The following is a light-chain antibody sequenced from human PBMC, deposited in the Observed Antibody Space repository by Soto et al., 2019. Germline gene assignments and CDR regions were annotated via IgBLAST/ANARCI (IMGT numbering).Light chain of an antibody. J-gene: IGLJ1*01. CDR2: EVT. Sequence: QSVLTQPASVSGSPGQSITISCSGTSEDVGGYNYVSWYQRHPGKAPKLMIYEVTNRPSGLSNRFSGSKSGSTASLTISGLQAEDEADYYCSSYTSSNTLVFGTGTKGTVL. CDR1: SEDVGGYNY. CDR3: SSYTSSNTLV. V-gene: IGLV2-14*01.